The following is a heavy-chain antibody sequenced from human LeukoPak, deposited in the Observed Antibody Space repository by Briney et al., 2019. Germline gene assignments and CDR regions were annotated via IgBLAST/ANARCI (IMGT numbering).Heavy chain of an antibody. D-gene: IGHD3-10*01. V-gene: IGHV1-18*04. J-gene: IGHJ4*02. CDR3: AREHGSGTYYNPVGFDY. CDR1: GYTLSSYG. Sequence: ASVKVSCKASGYTLSSYGISWVRQAPGQGLEWMGWISAYNGNINYIEKFQGRVTITTDTSTSTAYMELRSLRSDDTAVYYCAREHGSGTYYNPVGFDYWGQGTLVTVSS. CDR2: ISAYNGNI.